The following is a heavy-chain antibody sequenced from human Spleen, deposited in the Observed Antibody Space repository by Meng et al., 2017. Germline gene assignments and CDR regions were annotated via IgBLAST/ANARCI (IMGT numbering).Heavy chain of an antibody. J-gene: IGHJ4*02. CDR2: IYHSGST. Sequence: ESLKISCAVSGYSISSGYYWGWIRQPPGKGLEWIGSIYHSGSTYYNPSLKSRVTISVDTSKNQFSLKLSSVTAADTAVYYCARGGNGALSIVGVTTSFAYWGQGTLVTVSS. V-gene: IGHV4-38-2*01. CDR1: GYSISSGYY. D-gene: IGHD1-26*01. CDR3: ARGGNGALSIVGVTTSFAY.